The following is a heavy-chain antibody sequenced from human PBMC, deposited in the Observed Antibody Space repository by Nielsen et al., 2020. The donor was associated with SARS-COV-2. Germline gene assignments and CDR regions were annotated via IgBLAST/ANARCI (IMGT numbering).Heavy chain of an antibody. CDR3: AKLYYYDSKGAFDI. CDR1: GFTFSSYG. Sequence: GESLKISCAASGFTFSSYGMHWVRQAPGKGLEWVAVISYDGSNKYYADSVKGRFTISRDNSKNTLYLQMNSLRAEDTAVYYCAKLYYYDSKGAFDIWGQGTMVTVPS. J-gene: IGHJ3*02. V-gene: IGHV3-30*18. D-gene: IGHD3-22*01. CDR2: ISYDGSNK.